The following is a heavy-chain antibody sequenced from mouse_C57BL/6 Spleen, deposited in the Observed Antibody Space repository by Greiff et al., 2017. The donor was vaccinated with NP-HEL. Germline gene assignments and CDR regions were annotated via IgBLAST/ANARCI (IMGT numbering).Heavy chain of an antibody. D-gene: IGHD1-1*01. Sequence: DVMLVESGGGLVKPGGSLTLSCAASGFTFSDYGMHWVRQAPEKGLEWVAYISSGSSTIYYADTVKGRFTISRDNAKNTLFLQMTSLRSEDTAMYYCAPGSTQWYFDYWGQGTTLTVSS. CDR1: GFTFSDYG. CDR3: APGSTQWYFDY. CDR2: ISSGSSTI. V-gene: IGHV5-17*01. J-gene: IGHJ2*01.